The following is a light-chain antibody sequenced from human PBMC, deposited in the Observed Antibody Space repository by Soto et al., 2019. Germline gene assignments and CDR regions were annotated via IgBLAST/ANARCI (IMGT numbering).Light chain of an antibody. CDR2: EVS. Sequence: SALTQPASVSGSPGQSITISCTGTSSDVGGYNYVSWYQHLPGKAPRLMIYEVSNRPSGVSNRFSGSKSGNTASLTISGLQAEDEADYYCSSYTSSSTRVFGGGTKLTVL. J-gene: IGLJ3*02. V-gene: IGLV2-14*01. CDR1: SSDVGGYNY. CDR3: SSYTSSSTRV.